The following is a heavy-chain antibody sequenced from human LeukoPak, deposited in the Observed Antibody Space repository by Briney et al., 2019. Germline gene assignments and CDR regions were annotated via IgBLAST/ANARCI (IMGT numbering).Heavy chain of an antibody. V-gene: IGHV4-30-4*08. CDR3: ARDSAMASDY. Sequence: KPSETLSLTCTVSGGSISSSSYYWGWVRQPPGKGLEWIGYIYYSGSTHYNPSLKSRVTISVDTSKNQFSLKLSSVTAADTAVYYCARDSAMASDYWGQGTLVTVSS. D-gene: IGHD5-18*01. J-gene: IGHJ4*02. CDR2: IYYSGST. CDR1: GGSISSSSYY.